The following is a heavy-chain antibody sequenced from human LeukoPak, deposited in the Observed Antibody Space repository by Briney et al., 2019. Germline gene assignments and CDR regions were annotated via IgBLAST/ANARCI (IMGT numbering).Heavy chain of an antibody. CDR3: ARGYGRYFDY. V-gene: IGHV4-59*01. CDR2: IYYTGTT. CDR1: NGSISSFY. J-gene: IGHJ4*02. Sequence: PSETLSLTCTVSNGSISSFYWTWIRQPPGKGLEWIGYIYYTGTTDYNPSLKSRVTISVDTSKNQFSLKLSSVTAAGTALYYCARGYGRYFDYWGQGTLVTVSS. D-gene: IGHD5-18*01.